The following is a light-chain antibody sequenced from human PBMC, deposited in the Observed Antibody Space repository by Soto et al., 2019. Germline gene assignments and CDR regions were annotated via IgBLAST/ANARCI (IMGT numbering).Light chain of an antibody. CDR1: QSVSSSY. CDR3: QQYVRSPPSWT. CDR2: DAS. J-gene: IGKJ1*01. Sequence: ETVLTQSPGTLSLSPGERATLSCRASQSVSSSYLAWYQQKPGQAPRLLIYDASSRATGIPDRFSGSGSGTDLTITISRLEPEDFAVYYCQQYVRSPPSWTFGEGTKVEIK. V-gene: IGKV3-20*01.